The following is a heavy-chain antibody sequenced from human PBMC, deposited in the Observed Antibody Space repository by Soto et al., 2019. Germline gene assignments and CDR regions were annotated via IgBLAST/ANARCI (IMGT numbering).Heavy chain of an antibody. V-gene: IGHV4-30-4*01. CDR3: ARANYDSSTYSLDY. Sequence: QVQLQESGPGLVKPSQTLSLTCTVSGASISSGDYYWTWIRQPPGKGLEWIGSIYYSGSTYYNPSLKRRVTISVDTSNNQFSLNLSSVTAADTAVYYCARANYDSSTYSLDYWGQGTLVTVSS. D-gene: IGHD3-22*01. CDR1: GASISSGDYY. J-gene: IGHJ4*02. CDR2: IYYSGST.